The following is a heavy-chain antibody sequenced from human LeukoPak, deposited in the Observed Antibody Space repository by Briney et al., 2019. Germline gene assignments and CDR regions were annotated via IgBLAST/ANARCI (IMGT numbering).Heavy chain of an antibody. J-gene: IGHJ4*02. CDR2: ISSSSYI. Sequence: RAGGPLRLSCAASGFTFSSSNMNWVRQAPGKGLDWVSSISSSSYIYYADSVKGRFTISRDNPKNSLYLQMNSLRAEDTAVYYCVRGSGYYYGTRGVDYWGQGTLVTVSS. V-gene: IGHV3-21*01. D-gene: IGHD3-22*01. CDR3: VRGSGYYYGTRGVDY. CDR1: GFTFSSSN.